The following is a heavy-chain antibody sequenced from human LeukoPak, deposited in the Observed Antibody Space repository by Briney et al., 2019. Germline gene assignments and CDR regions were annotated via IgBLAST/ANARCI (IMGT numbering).Heavy chain of an antibody. V-gene: IGHV4-59*01. J-gene: IGHJ6*03. CDR2: AHYSGST. CDR1: GGSMKAYY. Sequence: SETLSLTCTVSGGSMKAYYWNWIRRPPGKELEWVGYAHYSGSTNYNPSLRSRVTISLDTANNQFSLNLNSVTAADTALYYCVRGAPYYYLDVWGEGTTVTVSS. CDR3: VRGAPYYYLDV.